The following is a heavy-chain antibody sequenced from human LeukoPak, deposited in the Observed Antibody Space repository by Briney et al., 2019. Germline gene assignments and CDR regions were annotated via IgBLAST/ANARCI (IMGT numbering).Heavy chain of an antibody. CDR2: ISGSGGST. CDR1: GFTFSSYC. D-gene: IGHD1-14*01. Sequence: PGGSLRLSCAASGFTFSSYCMSWVRQARGKGLEWVSAISGSGGSTYYADSVKGRFTISRDNSKNTLYLQMNSLRAEDTAVYYCAKVVAGTRPPNYYYYYMDVWGKGTTVTISS. J-gene: IGHJ6*03. V-gene: IGHV3-23*01. CDR3: AKVVAGTRPPNYYYYYMDV.